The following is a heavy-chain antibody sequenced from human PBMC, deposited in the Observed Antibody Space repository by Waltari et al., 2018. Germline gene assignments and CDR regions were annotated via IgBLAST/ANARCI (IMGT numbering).Heavy chain of an antibody. CDR3: ARGGYCSGGSCYGYYGMDV. CDR2: INHSGST. V-gene: IGHV4-34*01. Sequence: QVQLQQWGAGLLKPSETLSLTCAVYGGSFSGYYWSWIRQPPGKGLEWIGEINHSGSTNYNPSLKSRVTISVDTSKNQFSLKLSSVTAADTAVYYCARGGYCSGGSCYGYYGMDVWGQGTTVTVSS. CDR1: GGSFSGYY. J-gene: IGHJ6*02. D-gene: IGHD2-15*01.